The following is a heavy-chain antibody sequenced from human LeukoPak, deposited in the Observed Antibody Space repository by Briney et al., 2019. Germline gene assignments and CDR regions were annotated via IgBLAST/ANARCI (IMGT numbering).Heavy chain of an antibody. J-gene: IGHJ5*02. CDR3: ATVSQIGELSWFDP. D-gene: IGHD3-10*01. CDR2: FDPEDGET. CDR1: GYTLTELS. Sequence: ASVKVSCKVSGYTLTELSMHWVRQAPGKGLEWMGGFDPEDGETIYAQKFQGRVTVTEDTSTDTAYMGLSSLRSEDTAVYYCATVSQIGELSWFDPWGQGTLVTVSS. V-gene: IGHV1-24*01.